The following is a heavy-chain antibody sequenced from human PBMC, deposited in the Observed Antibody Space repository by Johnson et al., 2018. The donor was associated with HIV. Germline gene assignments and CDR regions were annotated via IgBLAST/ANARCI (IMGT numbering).Heavy chain of an antibody. CDR2: ISYDGSNK. Sequence: QVQLVESGGGVVQPGRSLRLSCAASGFTLSSYAMHWVRQAPGKGLEWVAVISYDGSNKYYADSVKGRFTISRDNSKNTLDLQMNSLRAEYTAVYYCARGFHSGSYYRGRAFDIWGQGTMVTVAS. CDR1: GFTLSSYA. D-gene: IGHD1-26*01. CDR3: ARGFHSGSYYRGRAFDI. V-gene: IGHV3-30*04. J-gene: IGHJ3*02.